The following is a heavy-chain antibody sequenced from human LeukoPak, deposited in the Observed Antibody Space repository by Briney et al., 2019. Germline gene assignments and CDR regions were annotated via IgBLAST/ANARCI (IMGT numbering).Heavy chain of an antibody. V-gene: IGHV3-53*01. CDR2: IYSGGGT. J-gene: IGHJ4*02. Sequence: GGSLRLSCAASGFTVSSNYMSWVRQAPGKGLEWVSVIYSGGGTYYADSVKGRFTISRDNSKNTLYLQMNSLRAEDTAVYYCARDGYGGNSVPEYYFDYWGQGTLVTVSS. CDR1: GFTVSSNY. CDR3: ARDGYGGNSVPEYYFDY. D-gene: IGHD4-23*01.